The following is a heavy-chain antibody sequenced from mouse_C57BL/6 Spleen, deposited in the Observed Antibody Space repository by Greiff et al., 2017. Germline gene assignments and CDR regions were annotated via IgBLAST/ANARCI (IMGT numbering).Heavy chain of an antibody. V-gene: IGHV14-2*01. Sequence: VQLQQSGAELVKPGASVKLSCTASGYNIKDYYMNWVKQRTEQGLEWIGRIDPEDGETKYAPKFQGKATITADTSSNTAYLQLSSLTSEDSAVYYCARDYDGISLFDYWGQGTTLTVSS. J-gene: IGHJ2*01. CDR1: GYNIKDYY. D-gene: IGHD1-1*01. CDR2: IDPEDGET. CDR3: ARDYDGISLFDY.